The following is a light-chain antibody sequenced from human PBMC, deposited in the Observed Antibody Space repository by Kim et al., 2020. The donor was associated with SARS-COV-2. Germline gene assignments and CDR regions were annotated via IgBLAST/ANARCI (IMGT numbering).Light chain of an antibody. V-gene: IGKV1-5*03. J-gene: IGKJ2*01. CDR1: QSISSW. CDR2: KAS. CDR3: QQYNSYMYT. Sequence: SASVGARVTITCRAIQSISSWLAWYQQKPGKAPKLLIYKASSLESGVPSRFSGSGSGTEFTLTISSLQPDDFATYYCQQYNSYMYTFGQGTKLEI.